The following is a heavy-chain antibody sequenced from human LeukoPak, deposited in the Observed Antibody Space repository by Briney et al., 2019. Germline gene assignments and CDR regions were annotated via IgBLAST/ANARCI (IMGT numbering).Heavy chain of an antibody. D-gene: IGHD3-10*01. V-gene: IGHV4-34*01. Sequence: SETLSLTCAVYGGSFSGYYWNWIRQPPGKGLEWIGEINHTASTNYNPSLKSRVTISVDTSKNQFSLKLTSVTAADTAVYYCARGLYYYGSGNYYNVGSPLEAWGQGTLVTVSS. CDR1: GGSFSGYY. J-gene: IGHJ5*02. CDR2: INHTAST. CDR3: ARGLYYYGSGNYYNVGSPLEA.